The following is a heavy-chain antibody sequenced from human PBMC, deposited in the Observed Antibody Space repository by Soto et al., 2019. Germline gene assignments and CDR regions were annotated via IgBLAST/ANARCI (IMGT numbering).Heavy chain of an antibody. CDR2: IIPILGIA. D-gene: IGHD3-22*01. CDR3: ARAPYYYDSSGYLDDAFDI. Sequence: SVKVSCKASGGTFSSYTISWVRQAPGQGLEWMGRIIPILGIANYAQKFQGRVTITADKSTSTAYMELSSLRSEDTAVYYCARAPYYYDSSGYLDDAFDIWGQGTMVTVSS. J-gene: IGHJ3*02. V-gene: IGHV1-69*02. CDR1: GGTFSSYT.